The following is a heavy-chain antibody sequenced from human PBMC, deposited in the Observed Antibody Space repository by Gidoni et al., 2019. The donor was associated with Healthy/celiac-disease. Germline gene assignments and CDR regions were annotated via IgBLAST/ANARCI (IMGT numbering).Heavy chain of an antibody. CDR2: ISYDGSNK. CDR3: AKDATDPAYCGGDCYSNWFDP. V-gene: IGHV3-30*18. D-gene: IGHD2-21*01. J-gene: IGHJ5*02. CDR1: GFTFSSYG. Sequence: QVQLVESGGGVVQPGRSLRLSCAASGFTFSSYGMHWVRQAPGKGLEWVAVISYDGSNKYYADSVKGRFTISRDNSKNTLYLQMNSLRAEDTAVYYCAKDATDPAYCGGDCYSNWFDPWGQGTLVTVSS.